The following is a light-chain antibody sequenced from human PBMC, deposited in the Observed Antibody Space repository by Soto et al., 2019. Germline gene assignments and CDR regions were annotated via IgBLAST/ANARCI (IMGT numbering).Light chain of an antibody. Sequence: EIVLTKSPGTLSLSPGERATLSGRASQSVSSSYLAWYQQKPGQAPRLLIYGASSRATGIPDRFSGSGSGTDFTLTISRLEPEDFAVYYCQQYGSSPWTFGQGTKVEIK. CDR2: GAS. CDR3: QQYGSSPWT. J-gene: IGKJ1*01. V-gene: IGKV3-20*01. CDR1: QSVSSSY.